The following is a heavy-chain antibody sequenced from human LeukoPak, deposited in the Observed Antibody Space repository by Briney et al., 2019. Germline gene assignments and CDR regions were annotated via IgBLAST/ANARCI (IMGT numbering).Heavy chain of an antibody. CDR1: GFTFSSYA. D-gene: IGHD5-12*01. CDR2: ISGSVGST. J-gene: IGHJ1*01. V-gene: IGHV3-23*01. Sequence: GGSLRLSCAASGFTFSSYAMSWVRQAPGKGLERVSTISGSVGSTYYADSVKGRFTISRDNSKNTLYLQMNSLRAEDTALYYCAKVVATIEYFQHWGQGTLVTVSS. CDR3: AKVVATIEYFQH.